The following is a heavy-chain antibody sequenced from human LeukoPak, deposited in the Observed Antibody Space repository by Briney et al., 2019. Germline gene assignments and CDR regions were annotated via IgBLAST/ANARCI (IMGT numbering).Heavy chain of an antibody. V-gene: IGHV4-38-2*02. CDR1: GYSISSGYY. D-gene: IGHD2-15*01. J-gene: IGHJ6*03. CDR2: IYHSGST. CDR3: ATAHCSGGSCYPLYYYYMDV. Sequence: PSETLSLTCTVSGYSISSGYYWGWIRPPPGKGLEWIGSIYHSGSTYYNPSLKSRVTISVDTSKNQFSLKLSSVTAADTAVYYCATAHCSGGSCYPLYYYYMDVWGKGTTVTVSS.